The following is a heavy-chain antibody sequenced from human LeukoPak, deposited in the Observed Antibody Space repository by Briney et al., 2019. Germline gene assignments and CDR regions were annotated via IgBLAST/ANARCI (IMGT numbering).Heavy chain of an antibody. V-gene: IGHV3-23*01. CDR1: GFTFTTYA. CDR2: IGGSGSYT. Sequence: GGSLRLSCALSGFTFTTYAMIWVRQAPGKGLEWVSVIGGSGSYTYYADSVKGRFTISRDNSKDTLYLQMNSLRAEDTAVYYCAIDWCDCWGQGTLVTVSS. CDR3: AIDWCDC. J-gene: IGHJ5*01.